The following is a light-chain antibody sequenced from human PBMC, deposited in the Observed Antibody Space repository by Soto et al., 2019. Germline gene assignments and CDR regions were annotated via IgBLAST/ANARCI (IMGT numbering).Light chain of an antibody. CDR2: EVS. CDR3: TSYAGNNNYV. V-gene: IGLV2-8*01. Sequence: QSVLTQPPSASGSPGQSVTISCTGSSSDVGGYDYVAWYQQYSGKAPKLLIYEVSKRPSGVPDRFSGSKTGDTASLTVSGLQAADEADYYCTSYAGNNNYVFGTGTKVTVL. CDR1: SSDVGGYDY. J-gene: IGLJ1*01.